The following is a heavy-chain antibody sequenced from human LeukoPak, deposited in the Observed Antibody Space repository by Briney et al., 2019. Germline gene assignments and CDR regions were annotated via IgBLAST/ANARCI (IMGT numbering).Heavy chain of an antibody. V-gene: IGHV3-23*01. CDR1: GFTFSSYA. D-gene: IGHD6-19*01. J-gene: IGHJ4*02. CDR2: ITSSGGST. Sequence: GSLRLSCSASGFTFSSYAMSWVRQAPGRGLEWVSAITSSGGSTYYADSVKGRFTISRDNSKNTLYLQMNCLRAEDTAVYYCAKRDTSGWYYFDYWGQGTLVTVSS. CDR3: AKRDTSGWYYFDY.